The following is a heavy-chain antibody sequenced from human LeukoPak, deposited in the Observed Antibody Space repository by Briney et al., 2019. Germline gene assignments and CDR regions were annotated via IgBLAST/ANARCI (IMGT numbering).Heavy chain of an antibody. CDR2: IRSKAYGGTT. CDR3: TRDLRSYYDSSGYFSHY. D-gene: IGHD3-22*01. J-gene: IGHJ4*02. CDR1: GFTFGDYV. Sequence: PGGSLRLSCTASGFTFGDYVMSWFRQAPGKGLEWVGFIRSKAYGGTTEYAASVKGRFTISRDDSKSIAYLQMNSLKTEDTAVYYCTRDLRSYYDSSGYFSHYWGQGTLVTVSS. V-gene: IGHV3-49*03.